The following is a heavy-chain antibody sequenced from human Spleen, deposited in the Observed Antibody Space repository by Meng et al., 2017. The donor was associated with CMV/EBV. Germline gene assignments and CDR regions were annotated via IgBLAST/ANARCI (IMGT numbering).Heavy chain of an antibody. CDR2: IRYDGSNK. D-gene: IGHD6-19*01. V-gene: IGHV3-30*02. CDR3: ARVKGRDSSGWLPLDY. J-gene: IGHJ4*02. Sequence: GESLKISCAASGFTFSSCGIHWVRQAPGKGLEWVTFIRYDGSNKYYADSVKGRFTISRDNSKNTLYLQMNSLRAEDTAVYYCARVKGRDSSGWLPLDYWGQGTLVTVSS. CDR1: GFTFSSCG.